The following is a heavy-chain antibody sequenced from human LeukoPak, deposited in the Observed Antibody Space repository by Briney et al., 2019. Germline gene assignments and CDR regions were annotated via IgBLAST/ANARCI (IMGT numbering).Heavy chain of an antibody. CDR3: ARAPRGRYSSSWYYFDY. D-gene: IGHD6-13*01. Sequence: PGGSLRLSCAASGFTFSDYYMSWIRQAPGKGPEWVSYISSGGSTIYYADSVKGRFTISRDNAKNSLYLQMNSLRAEDTAVYYCARAPRGRYSSSWYYFDYWGQGTLVTVSS. V-gene: IGHV3-11*01. CDR1: GFTFSDYY. CDR2: ISSGGSTI. J-gene: IGHJ4*02.